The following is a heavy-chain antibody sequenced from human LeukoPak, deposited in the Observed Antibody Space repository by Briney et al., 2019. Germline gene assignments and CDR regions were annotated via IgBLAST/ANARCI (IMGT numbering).Heavy chain of an antibody. CDR2: IYNGVNT. V-gene: IGHV4-61*01. D-gene: IGHD1-26*01. CDR1: GAPVSSASY. CDR3: ARSRAFNSGAFDP. Sequence: SETLSLTCTVSGAPVSSASYWSWIRQPPGKGVEWIAHIYNGVNTNYNPSLKSRVTISVDTSKNQFSLRLNSVTAADTAVYNCARSRAFNSGAFDPWGQGSLVTVSS. J-gene: IGHJ5*02.